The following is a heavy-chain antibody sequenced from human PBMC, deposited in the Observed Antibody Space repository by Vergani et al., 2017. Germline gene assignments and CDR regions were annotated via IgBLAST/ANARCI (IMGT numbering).Heavy chain of an antibody. V-gene: IGHV3-30*03. CDR1: GFTSSYYG. D-gene: IGHD2-2*01. Sequence: QVHLVESGGDVVQPGRSLRLSCVFSGFTSSYYGMHWVRQAPGKGLEWVAVISYDGTQKYYADSVKGRFTISRDNSKSTLYLQMNSLRTEDTAVYYCATKSCSTPGCQIGYFKEWGQGTLVTVSS. CDR2: ISYDGTQK. CDR3: ATKSCSTPGCQIGYFKE. J-gene: IGHJ1*01.